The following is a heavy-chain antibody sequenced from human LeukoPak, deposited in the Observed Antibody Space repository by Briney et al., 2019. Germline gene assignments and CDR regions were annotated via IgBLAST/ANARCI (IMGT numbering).Heavy chain of an antibody. CDR1: GCTFSSYA. J-gene: IGHJ4*02. D-gene: IGHD3-3*01. CDR2: VSGSCDTT. CDR3: EKSGGESRSGNHY. Sequence: GGTLRLSCAASGCTFSSYAMNWICQPPRKGLDWVSFVSGSCDTTYYSDSVMGRCIISRVSSNNTLYPQMNSLIADDTTVEYCEKSGGESRSGNHYWGRGNLVLVSA. V-gene: IGHV3-23*01.